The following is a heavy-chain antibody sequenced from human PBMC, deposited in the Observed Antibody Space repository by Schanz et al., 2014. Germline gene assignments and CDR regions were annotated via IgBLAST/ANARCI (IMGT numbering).Heavy chain of an antibody. CDR2: ISGSSIHK. Sequence: QVYLVESGGDLVKPGGSLRLSCAASGFTFSDYYMAWIRQAPGKGLEWVSHISGSSIHKNYADSVRGRFTISRDNGKKSLYLQMNSLRAEDTAVYYCARDGDFDYWGQGTLVTVSS. CDR3: ARDGDFDY. V-gene: IGHV3-11*06. J-gene: IGHJ4*02. CDR1: GFTFSDYY.